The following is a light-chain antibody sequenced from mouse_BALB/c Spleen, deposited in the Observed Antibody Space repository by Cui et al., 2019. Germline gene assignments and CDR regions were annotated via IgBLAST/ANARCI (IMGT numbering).Light chain of an antibody. Sequence: QIVLTQPPALMSASPGEKVTMTCSASSSVSYMYWYQQKPRSSSKPWIYLTSNLASGVPARFSGSGSGTSYSLTLSSMEAEDAATYYCQQWSSNPPTFGSGTKLEIK. CDR1: SSVSY. J-gene: IGKJ4*01. CDR2: LTS. CDR3: QQWSSNPPT. V-gene: IGKV4-68*01.